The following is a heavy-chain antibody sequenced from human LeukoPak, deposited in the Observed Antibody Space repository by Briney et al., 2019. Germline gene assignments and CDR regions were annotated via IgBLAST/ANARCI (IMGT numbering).Heavy chain of an antibody. CDR2: INHSGST. CDR1: GGSFSGCY. V-gene: IGHV4-34*01. CDR3: ARLYYYVSGRYSDAFDI. Sequence: SETLSLTCAVYGGSFSGCYWSWIRQPPGKGLEWIGEINHSGSTNYNPSLKSRVTISVDTSKNQFSLKLSSVTAADTVVYYCARLYYYVSGRYSDAFDIWGQGTMVTVSS. J-gene: IGHJ3*02. D-gene: IGHD3-10*01.